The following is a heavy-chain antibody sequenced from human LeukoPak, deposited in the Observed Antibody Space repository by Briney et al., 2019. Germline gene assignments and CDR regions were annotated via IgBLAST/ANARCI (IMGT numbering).Heavy chain of an antibody. CDR1: GYTFTSYA. D-gene: IGHD3-3*01. V-gene: IGHV1-18*01. J-gene: IGHJ4*02. Sequence: ASVKVSCKASGYTFTSYAISWARQAPGQGLEWMGWISTYNGHTNCAQKLQGRVTMTTDTSTSTACMELRSLRSDDTAVYYCAREDNLMDFWSGYSDYWGQGTLVTVSS. CDR3: AREDNLMDFWSGYSDY. CDR2: ISTYNGHT.